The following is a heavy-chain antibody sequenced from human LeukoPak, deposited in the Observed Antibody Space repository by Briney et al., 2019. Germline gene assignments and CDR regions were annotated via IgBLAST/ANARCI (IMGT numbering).Heavy chain of an antibody. CDR3: ARDGLYDSSGYHFDAFDI. CDR2: IYTSGST. CDR1: GGSISSYY. J-gene: IGHJ3*02. V-gene: IGHV4-4*07. Sequence: SETLSLTCTVSGGSISSYYWSWIRQPAGKGLEWIGRIYTSGSTNYNPSLKSRVTMSVDTSKNQFSLKLSSVTAADTAVYYCARDGLYDSSGYHFDAFDIWGQGTMVTVSS. D-gene: IGHD3-22*01.